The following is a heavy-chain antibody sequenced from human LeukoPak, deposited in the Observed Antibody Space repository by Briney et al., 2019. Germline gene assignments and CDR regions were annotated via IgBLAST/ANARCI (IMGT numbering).Heavy chain of an antibody. CDR3: ARRKPDSSSAHHYYYYYMDV. CDR1: GFTVSSNY. V-gene: IGHV3-53*01. D-gene: IGHD6-6*01. J-gene: IGHJ6*03. Sequence: GGFLRLSCAASGFTVSSNYMSWVRQAPGKGLEWVSVIYRGGSSYNADSVRGRFTISRDNSKNTLYLQMNSLRAEDTAVYYCARRKPDSSSAHHYYYYYMDVWGKGTTVTVSS. CDR2: IYRGGSS.